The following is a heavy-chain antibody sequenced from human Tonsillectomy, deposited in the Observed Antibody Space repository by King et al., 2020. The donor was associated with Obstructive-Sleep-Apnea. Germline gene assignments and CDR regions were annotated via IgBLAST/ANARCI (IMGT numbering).Heavy chain of an antibody. CDR1: GFTFSHYW. D-gene: IGHD4-17*01. J-gene: IGHJ4*02. V-gene: IGHV3-7*01. CDR2: IKGDGGEN. CDR3: ARYGVDDNYGLDF. Sequence: DVQLVESGGGLVQPGRSLGLSCAASGFTFSHYWMTWVRQAPGKGLEWVANIKGDGGENHYVDSVKGRFTISRDNARNSLYLQMNSLRVDDTAIYYCARYGVDDNYGLDFWGQGTLVTVSS.